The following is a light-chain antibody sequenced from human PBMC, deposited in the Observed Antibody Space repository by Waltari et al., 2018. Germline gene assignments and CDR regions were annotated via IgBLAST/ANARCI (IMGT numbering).Light chain of an antibody. CDR3: SSYAGSSKGV. J-gene: IGLJ2*01. Sequence: QSALTQPASVSGSPGPSITISSTGTSRDVGNYKRVSWYQQHPGKAPKLMIYAVSKRPSGVSDRFSGSKSGDMASLTISGLQPEDEAEYFCSSYAGSSKGVFGGGTKVTVL. V-gene: IGLV2-23*02. CDR2: AVS. CDR1: SRDVGNYKR.